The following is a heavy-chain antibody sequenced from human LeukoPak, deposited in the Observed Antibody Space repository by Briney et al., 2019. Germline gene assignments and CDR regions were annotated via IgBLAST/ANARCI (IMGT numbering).Heavy chain of an antibody. D-gene: IGHD2-2*01. J-gene: IGHJ5*02. CDR2: INHSGST. CDR3: ARRRVVVVPAANPWFDP. CDR1: GGSISSYY. Sequence: SETLSLTCTVSGGSISSYYWSWIRQPPGKGLEWIGEINHSGSTNYNPSLKSRVTISVDTSKNQFSLKLSSVTAADTAVYYCARRRVVVVPAANPWFDPWGQGTLVTVSS. V-gene: IGHV4-34*01.